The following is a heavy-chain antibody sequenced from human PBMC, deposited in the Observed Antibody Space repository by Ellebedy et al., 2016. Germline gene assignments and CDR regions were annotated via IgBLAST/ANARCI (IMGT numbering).Heavy chain of an antibody. CDR3: YYGHYSGS. CDR1: GLSFNTFF. D-gene: IGHD4-17*01. J-gene: IGHJ4*02. Sequence: GESLKISXTASGLSFNTFFLSWVRQVPGGGLEWLSTISGDGKTTFSADSVKGRFAISRDNSRNTVFLLMNSLRAEDTAVYYCYYGHYSGSWGQGTLVTVSS. V-gene: IGHV3-23*01. CDR2: ISGDGKTT.